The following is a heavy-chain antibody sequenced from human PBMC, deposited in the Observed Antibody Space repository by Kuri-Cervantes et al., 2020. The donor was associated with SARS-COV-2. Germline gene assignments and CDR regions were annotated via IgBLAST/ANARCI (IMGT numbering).Heavy chain of an antibody. CDR3: ARSTPFRRRVVMPQGGAFEI. D-gene: IGHD3-3*01. CDR2: INPNSGGT. J-gene: IGHJ3*02. V-gene: IGHV1-2*04. Sequence: ASVKVSCKASGYTFTGYYMHWVRQAPGQGLEWMGWINPNSGGTNYAQKFQGWVTMTRDTSISTVYMELSRLRSDDTAVYYCARSTPFRRRVVMPQGGAFEIWGQGTMVTVSS. CDR1: GYTFTGYY.